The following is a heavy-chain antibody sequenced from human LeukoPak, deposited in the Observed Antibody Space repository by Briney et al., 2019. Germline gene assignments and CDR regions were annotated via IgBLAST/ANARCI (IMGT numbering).Heavy chain of an antibody. CDR3: AREGVVVQNAFDI. V-gene: IGHV1-3*01. CDR2: INAGNGNT. D-gene: IGHD2-21*01. CDR1: GYTFTSYA. Sequence: ASVKVSCKASGYTFTSYAMHWVRQAPGQRLEWMGWINAGNGNTKYSQKFQGRVTITRDTSASTAYMELSSLRSEDTAVYYCAREGVVVQNAFDIWGQGTMVTVSS. J-gene: IGHJ3*02.